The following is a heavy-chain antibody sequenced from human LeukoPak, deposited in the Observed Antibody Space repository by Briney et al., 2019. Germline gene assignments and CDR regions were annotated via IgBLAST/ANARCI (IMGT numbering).Heavy chain of an antibody. V-gene: IGHV4-61*02. CDR3: ARVSVVVPAAMVDV. J-gene: IGHJ6*04. CDR1: GGSISSGSYY. Sequence: SETLSLTCTVSGGSISSGSYYWSWIRQPAGKGLEWIGRIYTSGSTNYNPSLKSRVTISVDTSKNQFSPKLSSVTAADTAVYYCARVSVVVPAAMVDVWGKGTTVTVSS. D-gene: IGHD2-2*01. CDR2: IYTSGST.